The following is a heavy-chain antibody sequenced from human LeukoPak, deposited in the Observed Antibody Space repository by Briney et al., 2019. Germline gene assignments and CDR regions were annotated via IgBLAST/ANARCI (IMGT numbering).Heavy chain of an antibody. V-gene: IGHV3-48*03. CDR1: GFTFSSYE. D-gene: IGHD5-12*01. J-gene: IGHJ6*03. CDR2: ISSSGSTI. Sequence: PGGSLRLSCAASGFTFSSYEMNWVRQAPGKGLEWVSYISSSGSTIYYADSVKGRFTISRDNAKNSLYLQMNSLRAEDTAVYYCARDKYSLAYYYYMDVWGKGTTVTISS. CDR3: ARDKYSLAYYYYMDV.